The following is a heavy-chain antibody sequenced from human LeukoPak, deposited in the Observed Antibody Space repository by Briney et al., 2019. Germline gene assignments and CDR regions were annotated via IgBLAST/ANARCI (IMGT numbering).Heavy chain of an antibody. V-gene: IGHV4-61*02. CDR3: TRAAKMRFLEWFPFDP. CDR1: GGSISSGSYY. CDR2: IHTSGST. Sequence: SQILSLTCTVSGGSISSGSYYWTWIRQPAGKGLEWIGRIHTSGSTGYSPSLKSRVTISLDTSKNQFSLRLSSVTAADTAVYYCTRAAKMRFLEWFPFDPWGQGTLVTVSS. J-gene: IGHJ5*02. D-gene: IGHD3-3*01.